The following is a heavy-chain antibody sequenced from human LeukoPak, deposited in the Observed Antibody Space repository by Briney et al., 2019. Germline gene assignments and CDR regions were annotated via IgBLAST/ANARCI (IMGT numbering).Heavy chain of an antibody. D-gene: IGHD2-21*01. Sequence: GGSLRLSCAASGFTFSDYWMHWVRQAPGEGLVWVSRINRDASRPSYADSVKGRFTISRDNAKNTLYLQMNSLRADDTALYYCARETRETGRGDHQTDAFDIWGQGAMVSVSS. J-gene: IGHJ3*02. CDR1: GFTFSDYW. CDR3: ARETRETGRGDHQTDAFDI. CDR2: INRDASRP. V-gene: IGHV3-74*01.